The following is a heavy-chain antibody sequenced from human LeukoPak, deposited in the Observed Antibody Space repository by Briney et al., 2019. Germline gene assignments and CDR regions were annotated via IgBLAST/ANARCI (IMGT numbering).Heavy chain of an antibody. J-gene: IGHJ5*02. CDR1: GESFSEYY. CDR2: INHSGGT. CDR3: AFEGPVSGYAFDP. D-gene: IGHD5-12*01. V-gene: IGHV4-34*01. Sequence: SETLSLTCAVYGESFSEYYWSWIRQPPGKGLEWIRQINHSGGTNYHPSLKTRVTVSLDTSKNQVSLQLRSVTAADTAVYYCAFEGPVSGYAFDPWGQGALVAVSS.